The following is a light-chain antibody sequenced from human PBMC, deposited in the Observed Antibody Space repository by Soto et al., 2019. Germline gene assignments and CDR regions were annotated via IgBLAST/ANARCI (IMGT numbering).Light chain of an antibody. Sequence: EIVLTQSPATLSLSPGERATLSCRASQSVYTYLAWYQQKPDKAPRLLIYDASNRATGIPARFNGSGSGTDFTLTISSLEPEDFAVYYCLQRINWPLTFGGGTKVDIK. CDR2: DAS. J-gene: IGKJ4*01. CDR1: QSVYTY. V-gene: IGKV3-11*01. CDR3: LQRINWPLT.